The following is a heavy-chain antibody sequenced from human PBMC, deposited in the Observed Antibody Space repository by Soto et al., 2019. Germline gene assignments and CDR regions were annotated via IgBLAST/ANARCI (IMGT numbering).Heavy chain of an antibody. Sequence: QLQLQESDPGLVKPLETLSLTCIVSGGSVSSVTYYWSWIRQPPGKGLEWIGYINNSGSTKYNPSLKSRVSMSLDTSKNQFSLKLISVTAADTAVYYCARADDYKSSWFDPWGQGTLVTVSS. V-gene: IGHV4-61*01. J-gene: IGHJ5*02. D-gene: IGHD4-4*01. CDR1: GGSVSSVTYY. CDR3: ARADDYKSSWFDP. CDR2: INNSGST.